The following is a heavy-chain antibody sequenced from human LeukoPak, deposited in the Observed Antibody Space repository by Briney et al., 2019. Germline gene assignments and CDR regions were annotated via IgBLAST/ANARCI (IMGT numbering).Heavy chain of an antibody. Sequence: GGSLRLSCAASGFTFSTYAMSWVRQAPGKGLEWVSSIGAGGGGGSTVYADSVKGRFAISRDDSKNTLFLQMNNLRAEDTAVYYCAIDPYSSGWRGGDYFDYWGQGTLVTVSS. CDR1: GFTFSTYA. CDR2: IGAGGGGGST. V-gene: IGHV3-23*01. CDR3: AIDPYSSGWRGGDYFDY. D-gene: IGHD6-19*01. J-gene: IGHJ4*02.